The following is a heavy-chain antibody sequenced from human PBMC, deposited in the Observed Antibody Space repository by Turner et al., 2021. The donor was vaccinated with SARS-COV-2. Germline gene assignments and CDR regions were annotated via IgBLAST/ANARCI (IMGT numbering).Heavy chain of an antibody. CDR2: VSSGRSYI. CDR1: GFTFSNYN. J-gene: IGHJ4*02. Sequence: EVQLVESGGGLVKPGGSLRLSCAASGFTFSNYNMNWVRQAPGKGLEWVSSVSSGRSYIYYADSVKGRFTISRDNAKKSLFLQMNSLRAEDTAVYYCARELAGRFGGATEIDYWGQGTLVTVSS. D-gene: IGHD1-26*01. V-gene: IGHV3-21*01. CDR3: ARELAGRFGGATEIDY.